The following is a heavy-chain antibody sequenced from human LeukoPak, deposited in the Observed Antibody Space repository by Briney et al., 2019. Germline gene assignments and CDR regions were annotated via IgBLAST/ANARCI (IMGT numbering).Heavy chain of an antibody. V-gene: IGHV3-20*04. CDR2: INWNGGST. CDR1: GFTFNDYA. CDR3: ARDGDYGDYYFDY. Sequence: GGSLRLSCAASGFTFNDYAMSWVRHAPGKGLEWVSGINWNGGSTGYADSVKGRFTISRDNAKNSLYLQMNSLRAEDTAVYYCARDGDYGDYYFDYWGQGTLVTVSS. J-gene: IGHJ4*02. D-gene: IGHD4-17*01.